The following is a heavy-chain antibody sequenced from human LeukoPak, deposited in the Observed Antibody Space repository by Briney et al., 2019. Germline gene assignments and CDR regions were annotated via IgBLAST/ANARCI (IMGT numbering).Heavy chain of an antibody. J-gene: IGHJ4*02. D-gene: IGHD5-12*01. Sequence: GESLQISFKGSGYSFTSYWIGWVRPMPGKGLEWMGIIYPGDSDTRYSPSFQGQVTISADKSISTAYLQWSSLKASDTAMYYCARPSGYDEYGRGVDYWGQGTLVTVSS. CDR3: ARPSGYDEYGRGVDY. CDR1: GYSFTSYW. CDR2: IYPGDSDT. V-gene: IGHV5-51*01.